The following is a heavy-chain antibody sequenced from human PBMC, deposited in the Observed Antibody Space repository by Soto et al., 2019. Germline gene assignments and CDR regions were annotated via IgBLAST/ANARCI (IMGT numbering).Heavy chain of an antibody. Sequence: SETLSLTCTVSGASISSSYWSWIRQPPGKGLEWIGYIYYSGSTNYNPSLKSRVTISVDTSKNQFSLKLSSVTAADTAVYYCARVYYDFWSGYHKLGYFDYWGQGTLVTVS. CDR1: GASISSSY. CDR2: IYYSGST. D-gene: IGHD3-3*01. V-gene: IGHV4-59*01. CDR3: ARVYYDFWSGYHKLGYFDY. J-gene: IGHJ4*02.